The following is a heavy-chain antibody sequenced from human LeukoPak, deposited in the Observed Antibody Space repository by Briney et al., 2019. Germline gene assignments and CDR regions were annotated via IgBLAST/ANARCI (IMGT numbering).Heavy chain of an antibody. D-gene: IGHD6-13*01. CDR1: GFTFSDYY. V-gene: IGHV3-11*04. CDR2: IGSPGSTT. Sequence: PGGSLRLSCAASGFTFSDYYMSWIRWAPGKGLEWVSYIGSPGSTTYYADSVKGRFTISRDNAKNSLFLQMNSLRGEDTAVYYCASDKTAQLDNYYYYMDVWGKGTTVTISS. CDR3: ASDKTAQLDNYYYYMDV. J-gene: IGHJ6*03.